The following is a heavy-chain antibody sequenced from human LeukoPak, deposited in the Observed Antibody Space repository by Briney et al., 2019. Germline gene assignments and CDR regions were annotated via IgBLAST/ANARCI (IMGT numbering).Heavy chain of an antibody. CDR1: GFTFSSYD. D-gene: IGHD6-19*01. CDR3: TNDRHSSGWPNWFVP. V-gene: IGHV3-23*01. J-gene: IGHJ5*02. Sequence: PGGSLRLSCRGSGFTFSSYDMSWVSQAPGKGLEWVSSISGDAVSKYYAESVRGRFTISRDNSKDTLYLQMNSLRAEDTALYFCTNDRHSSGWPNWFVPWSEGSLVIVSS. CDR2: ISGDAVSK.